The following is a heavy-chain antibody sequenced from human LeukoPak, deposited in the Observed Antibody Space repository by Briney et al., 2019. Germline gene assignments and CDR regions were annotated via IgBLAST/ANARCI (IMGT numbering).Heavy chain of an antibody. CDR2: IRYDGSNK. V-gene: IGHV3-30*02. CDR1: GFTFNRYG. J-gene: IGHJ6*03. D-gene: IGHD2-2*01. CDR3: ARAQGYCSSTSCYEGESYYYYYYMDV. Sequence: PGGSLRLSCAASGFTFNRYGIHWVRQAPGKGLEWVAFIRYDGSNKYYADSVKGRFTISRDNSKNTLYLQMNSLRAEDTAVYYCARAQGYCSSTSCYEGESYYYYYYMDVWGKGTTVTVSS.